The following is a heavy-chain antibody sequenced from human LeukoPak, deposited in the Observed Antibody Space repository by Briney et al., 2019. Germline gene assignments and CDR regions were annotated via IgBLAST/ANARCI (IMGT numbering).Heavy chain of an antibody. CDR2: IDTDGSDT. CDR1: GFTFSSYW. J-gene: IGHJ6*02. Sequence: PGGSLRLSCAASGFTFSSYWMHWVRQAPGKGLVWVSRIDTDGSDTSYADSVKGRFTISRDNAKNTLYLQMNSLRAEDTAVYYCVKGWDLAAAGRNTMDVWGQGTTVTVSS. D-gene: IGHD6-13*01. V-gene: IGHV3-74*01. CDR3: VKGWDLAAAGRNTMDV.